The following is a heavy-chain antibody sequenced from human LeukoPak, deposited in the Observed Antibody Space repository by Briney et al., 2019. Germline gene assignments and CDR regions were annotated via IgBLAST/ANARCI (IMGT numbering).Heavy chain of an antibody. CDR3: ARLTGTTGFDY. J-gene: IGHJ4*02. CDR2: INQDGSDK. Sequence: GGSLRLSCAASGFPFSSYWMSWVRQAPGKGLAWVANINQDGSDKYYADSVKGRFTISRDNAKNSLYLQLNSLRADDTAVYYCARLTGTTGFDYWGQGTLVTVSS. D-gene: IGHD1-1*01. CDR1: GFPFSSYW. V-gene: IGHV3-7*01.